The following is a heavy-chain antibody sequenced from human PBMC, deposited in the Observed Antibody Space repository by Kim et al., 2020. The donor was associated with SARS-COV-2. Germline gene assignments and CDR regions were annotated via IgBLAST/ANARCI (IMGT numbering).Heavy chain of an antibody. J-gene: IGHJ6*02. CDR1: GFTFSSYA. Sequence: GGSLRLSCAASGFTFSSYAMSWVRQAPGKGLEWVSAIRGSGGSTYYADSVKGRFTISRDNSKNTLYLQMNSLRAEDTAVYYCAKSGRYCSSTSCYTRRGELPDYYYGMDVWGQGTTVTVSS. V-gene: IGHV3-23*01. D-gene: IGHD2-2*02. CDR2: IRGSGGST. CDR3: AKSGRYCSSTSCYTRRGELPDYYYGMDV.